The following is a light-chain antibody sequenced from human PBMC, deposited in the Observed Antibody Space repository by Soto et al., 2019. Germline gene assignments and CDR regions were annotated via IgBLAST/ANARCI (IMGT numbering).Light chain of an antibody. CDR2: YDS. J-gene: IGLJ2*01. CDR1: NIVSKS. CDR3: QVWDSSSDHVV. V-gene: IGLV3-21*04. Sequence: SYELTQPPSVSVAPGKTARITCGGNNIVSKSVHWYQQKPGQAPGLVIYYDSNRPSGIPERFSGSNSGNTATLTISRVEAGDEADYYCQVWDSSSDHVVFGGGTQLTVL.